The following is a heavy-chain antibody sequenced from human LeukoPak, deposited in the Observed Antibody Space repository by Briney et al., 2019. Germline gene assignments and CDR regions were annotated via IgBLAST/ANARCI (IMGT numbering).Heavy chain of an antibody. Sequence: GGSLRLSCAASGFTFSSYWMSWVRQAPGKGLEYVSAISSNGGSTYYANSVKGRFTISRDNSKNTLYLQMGSLRAEDMAVYYCARDGDEAAFDIWGQGTMVTVSS. J-gene: IGHJ3*02. CDR1: GFTFSSYW. V-gene: IGHV3-64*01. CDR3: ARDGDEAAFDI. D-gene: IGHD7-27*01. CDR2: ISSNGGST.